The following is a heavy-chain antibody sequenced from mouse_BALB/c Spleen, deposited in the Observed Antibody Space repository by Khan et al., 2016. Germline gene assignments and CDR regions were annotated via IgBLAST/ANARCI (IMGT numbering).Heavy chain of an antibody. CDR3: ARFYYGFAY. CDR1: GYTFTDYS. Sequence: QIQLVQSGPELKKPGETVKISCKASGYTFTDYSMHWVKQAPGKGLKWMGWINTETGEPTYADDFKGRFAFSLETSASTAYLQINNLKNEDTATYFCARFYYGFAYWGQGTLVTGSA. D-gene: IGHD1-2*01. V-gene: IGHV9-2-1*01. J-gene: IGHJ3*01. CDR2: INTETGEP.